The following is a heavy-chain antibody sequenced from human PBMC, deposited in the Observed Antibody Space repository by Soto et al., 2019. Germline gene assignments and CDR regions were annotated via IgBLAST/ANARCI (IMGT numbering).Heavy chain of an antibody. D-gene: IGHD3-22*01. CDR1: GFTFSSYG. Sequence: PGGSLRLSCAAAGFTFSSYGMHWVRQAPGKGLEWVAVISYDGSNKYYADSVKGRFTISRDNSKNTLYLQMNSLRAEDTAVYYCVGYYYDSSGYYYFDYWGQGTLVTVSS. J-gene: IGHJ4*02. CDR3: VGYYYDSSGYYYFDY. V-gene: IGHV3-30*03. CDR2: ISYDGSNK.